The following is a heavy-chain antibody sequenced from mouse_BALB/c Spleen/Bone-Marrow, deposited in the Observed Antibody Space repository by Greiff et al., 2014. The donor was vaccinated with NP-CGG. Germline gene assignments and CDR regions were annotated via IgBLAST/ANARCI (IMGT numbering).Heavy chain of an antibody. Sequence: EVQLVESGGGLVKPGGSLKLSCAASGFTFSDYYMYWVRQTPEKRLEWVATISDGGSYTYYPDSVKGRFTISRDNAKNNLYLQMSSLKAEDTAMYYCVLRWFAYWGQGTLVTVSA. CDR3: VLRWFAY. V-gene: IGHV5-4*02. CDR2: ISDGGSYT. CDR1: GFTFSDYY. J-gene: IGHJ3*01. D-gene: IGHD1-1*01.